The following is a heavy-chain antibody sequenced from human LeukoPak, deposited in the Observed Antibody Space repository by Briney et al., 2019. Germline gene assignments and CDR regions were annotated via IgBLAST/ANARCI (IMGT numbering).Heavy chain of an antibody. CDR3: ARLDWNYLFDY. CDR2: ISSSSSTI. V-gene: IGHV3-48*01. J-gene: IGHJ4*02. D-gene: IGHD1-7*01. Sequence: GGSLRLSCAASGFTFSSYSMNWVRQAPGKGLEWVSYISSSSSTIYYADSVKGRFTISRDNAKNSLYLQMNSLRAEDTAVYYCARLDWNYLFDYWGQGTLVTVSS. CDR1: GFTFSSYS.